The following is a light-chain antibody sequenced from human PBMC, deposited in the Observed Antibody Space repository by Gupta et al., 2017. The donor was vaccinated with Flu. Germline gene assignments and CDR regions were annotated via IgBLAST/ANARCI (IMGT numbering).Light chain of an antibody. CDR1: QKVGVD. CDR3: QQFNNWPFT. Sequence: PATLSVSPGEGATLYCRASQKVGVDLAWYQQKPGQPPRPLIYDASCRATGVPARFTASGSGTDFTLTISSLQSEDFAVYCCQQFNNWPFTFGQGTRLDIK. J-gene: IGKJ5*01. CDR2: DAS. V-gene: IGKV3-15*01.